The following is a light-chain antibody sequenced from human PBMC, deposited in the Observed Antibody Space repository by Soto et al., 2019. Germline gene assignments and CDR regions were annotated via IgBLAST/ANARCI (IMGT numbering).Light chain of an antibody. V-gene: IGKV3-20*01. Sequence: EIVLTQSPGTLSLSPGESATLSCRASQYVSVRFLAWYQQKPGQAPRLLIYGASDRATGIPDRFTGSGSGTDFTLTINRPEPEDFAVYFCQQYGSSPQTFGQGTKVEIK. CDR1: QYVSVRF. CDR2: GAS. J-gene: IGKJ1*01. CDR3: QQYGSSPQT.